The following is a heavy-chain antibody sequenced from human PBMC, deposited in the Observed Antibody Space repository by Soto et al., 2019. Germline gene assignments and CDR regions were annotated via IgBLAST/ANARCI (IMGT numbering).Heavy chain of an antibody. Sequence: QVQLQESGPGLVKLSQTLSLTCTVSGGSITGDGSYWNWIRQHPEKGLEWIGNIYHSGTSNYNPSLESRVTISVDPSKKQFSLKLISVTAADTAVYYCARGLNWNAFDYWGRGTLVTVSS. D-gene: IGHD1-1*01. V-gene: IGHV4-31*03. CDR3: ARGLNWNAFDY. CDR2: IYHSGTS. J-gene: IGHJ4*02. CDR1: GGSITGDGSY.